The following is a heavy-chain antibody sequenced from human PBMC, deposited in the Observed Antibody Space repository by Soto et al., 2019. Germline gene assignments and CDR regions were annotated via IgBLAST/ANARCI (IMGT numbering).Heavy chain of an antibody. CDR1: GLTFGSRA. J-gene: IGHJ4*02. CDR2: ITDTGGDA. V-gene: IGHV3-23*01. Sequence: SGGSLRLSCAASGLTFGSRAMSWVRQAPGGGLQWVSTITDTGGDAKYADSVRGRFVISRDNSKKTLYLQMTSLTAEDSAMYFCARGSTDSYPGSRIFDFWGRGTLVTVSS. CDR3: ARGSTDSYPGSRIFDF. D-gene: IGHD3-10*01.